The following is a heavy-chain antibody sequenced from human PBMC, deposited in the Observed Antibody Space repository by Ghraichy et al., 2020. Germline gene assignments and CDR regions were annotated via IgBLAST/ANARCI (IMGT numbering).Heavy chain of an antibody. CDR3: ARDQEWRASSSGFDP. V-gene: IGHV4-59*01. D-gene: IGHD2-2*01. Sequence: SETLSLTCTVSGDSLNNYYWSWIRQAPGKGLEWIGSIYHNGRTKYNPSLKSRVTMSVDTSMNQFSLSLTSVTAADTAVFYCARDQEWRASSSGFDPWGQGTLVSVSP. CDR1: GDSLNNYY. CDR2: IYHNGRT. J-gene: IGHJ5*02.